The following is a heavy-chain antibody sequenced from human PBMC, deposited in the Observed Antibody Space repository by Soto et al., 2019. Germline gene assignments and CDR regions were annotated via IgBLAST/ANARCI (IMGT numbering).Heavy chain of an antibody. CDR1: GFTFNNYG. CDR2: ISYDGTEK. CDR3: AKLYYYDSRGYSDFYS. J-gene: IGHJ4*02. Sequence: GGSLRLSCAASGFTFNNYGMHWVRQAPGKGLEWVAVISYDGTEKYYADSVKGRFTISRDNSKNTVFLQMNSLRAEDTAVYSCAKLYYYDSRGYSDFYSWGQGTLVTVSS. D-gene: IGHD3-22*01. V-gene: IGHV3-30*18.